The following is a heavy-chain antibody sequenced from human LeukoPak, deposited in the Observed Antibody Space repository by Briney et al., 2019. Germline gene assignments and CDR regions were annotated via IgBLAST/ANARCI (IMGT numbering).Heavy chain of an antibody. CDR1: GGTFSSYA. CDR2: IIPIFGTA. CDR3: ARGYTRTTSNPHFDY. J-gene: IGHJ4*02. D-gene: IGHD2/OR15-2a*01. Sequence: SVKVSCKASGGTFSSYAISWVRQAPGQGLEWMGGIIPIFGTANYAQKFQGRVTITTDESTSTAYMELSSLRSEDTAVYYCARGYTRTTSNPHFDYWGQGTLVTVSS. V-gene: IGHV1-69*05.